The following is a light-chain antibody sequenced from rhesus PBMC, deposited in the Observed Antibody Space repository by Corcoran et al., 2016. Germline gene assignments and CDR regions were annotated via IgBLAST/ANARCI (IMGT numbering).Light chain of an antibody. CDR2: EVS. V-gene: IGLV2-32*02. CDR3: SSYAGSKTYI. Sequence: QAALTQPRSVSGSPGQSVTISCTGTSSDIGGYNYVSWYQQHPGTAPKLMIYEVSKRPSGVSDRFSGSKSGNTASLTISGLQAEDEADCYCSSYAGSKTYIFGSGTRLTVL. CDR1: SSDIGGYNY. J-gene: IGLJ1*01.